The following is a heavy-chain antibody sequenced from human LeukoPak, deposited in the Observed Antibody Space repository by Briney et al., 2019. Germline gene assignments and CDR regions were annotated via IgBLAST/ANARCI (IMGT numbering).Heavy chain of an antibody. D-gene: IGHD2-15*01. CDR3: ARLGVTGYLGYYFDY. CDR1: GYTFTSYG. CDR2: ISAYNGNT. Sequence: SVKVSCKASGYTFTSYGISWVRQAPGQGLEWMGWISAYNGNTNYAQKLQGRVTMTTDTSTSTAYMELRSLRSDDTAVCYCARLGVTGYLGYYFDYWGQGTLVTVSS. V-gene: IGHV1-18*01. J-gene: IGHJ4*02.